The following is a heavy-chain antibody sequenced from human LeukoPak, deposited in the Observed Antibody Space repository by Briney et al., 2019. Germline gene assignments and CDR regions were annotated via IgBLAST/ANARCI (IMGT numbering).Heavy chain of an antibody. V-gene: IGHV3-23*01. J-gene: IGHJ4*02. CDR3: ARDREARGKDIVVVPAAD. D-gene: IGHD2-2*01. Sequence: PGGSLRLSCAASGFTFSSYAMSWVRQAPGKGLEWVSAISGSGGSTYYADSVKGRFTISRDNAKNSLYLQMNSLRAEDTAVYYCARDREARGKDIVVVPAADWGQGTLVTVSS. CDR2: ISGSGGST. CDR1: GFTFSSYA.